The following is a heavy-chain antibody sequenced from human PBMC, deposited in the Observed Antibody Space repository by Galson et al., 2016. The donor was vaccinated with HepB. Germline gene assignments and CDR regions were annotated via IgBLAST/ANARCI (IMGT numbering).Heavy chain of an antibody. V-gene: IGHV4-39*07. CDR2: IYYSGST. J-gene: IGHJ3*02. CDR1: GGSITRSSYF. D-gene: IGHD3-22*01. Sequence: ETLSLTCTVSGGSITRSSYFWGWIRQPPGKGLEWIGSIYYSGSTYYNPALTSRLTISVDTSKNQFSLRLSSVTAADTAVYYCARTSTYFTDSSGYYLSGNAFEIWGQGTMVTVSS. CDR3: ARTSTYFTDSSGYYLSGNAFEI.